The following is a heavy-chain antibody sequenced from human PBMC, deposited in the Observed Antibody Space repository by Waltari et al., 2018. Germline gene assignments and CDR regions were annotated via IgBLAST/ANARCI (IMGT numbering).Heavy chain of an antibody. CDR1: GFPFSTSS. CDR3: ARDAYYSDSSGYHFDY. Sequence: EVQLVESGGGLVQPGQSLRRSCAASGFPFSTSSMNWVRQAPGKGLEWVSYISGSSSTIYYAGSVKGRFTISRDNAKNSLFLQMNSLRAEDTAVYYCARDAYYSDSSGYHFDYWGQGTLVTVSS. CDR2: ISGSSSTI. D-gene: IGHD3-22*01. J-gene: IGHJ4*02. V-gene: IGHV3-48*04.